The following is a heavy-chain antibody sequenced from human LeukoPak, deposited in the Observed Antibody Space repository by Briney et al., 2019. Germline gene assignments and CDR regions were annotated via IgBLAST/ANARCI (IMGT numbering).Heavy chain of an antibody. CDR2: ISGSGGST. CDR3: AREGAKRGYSGYDAMY. J-gene: IGHJ4*02. Sequence: GGSLRLSCAASGFTFSSYAMSWVRQAPGKGLEWVSAISGSGGSTYYADSVKGRFTISRDNAKNSMYLEMNSLRAEDTAVYYCAREGAKRGYSGYDAMYWGQGTLVIVSS. V-gene: IGHV3-23*01. D-gene: IGHD5-12*01. CDR1: GFTFSSYA.